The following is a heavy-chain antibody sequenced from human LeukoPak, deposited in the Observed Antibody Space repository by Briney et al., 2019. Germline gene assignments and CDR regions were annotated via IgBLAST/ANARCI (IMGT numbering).Heavy chain of an antibody. D-gene: IGHD3-16*02. CDR1: GGSINSYW. J-gene: IGHJ4*02. V-gene: IGHV4-4*07. CDR2: SYTTGRT. Sequence: SETLSLNCSVSGGSINSYWWSWIRQPAGKGLEFIGRSYTTGRTNYNTFLKSRVSRSVDTSKNKFTLELRSVTAADTAVYFCARAGYTISSYRFDYWGQGALVTVSS. CDR3: ARAGYTISSYRFDY.